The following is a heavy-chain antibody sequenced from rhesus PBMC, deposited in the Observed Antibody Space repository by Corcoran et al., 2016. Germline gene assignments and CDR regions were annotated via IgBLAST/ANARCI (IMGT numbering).Heavy chain of an antibody. V-gene: IGHV3S4*01. CDR2: ISNTGKPI. CDR1: GFTFSSYD. Sequence: EVQLVESGGGLVQPGGSLRLSCAASGFTFSSYDMSWVRQALGQGLEWVSSISNTGKPIYYADSVKGRFPISRDNTKNSLSMHMNSLKTEDTAVYYCTSITIFGLVMMNFDYWGQGVLVTVSP. D-gene: IGHD3-3*01. CDR3: TSITIFGLVMMNFDY. J-gene: IGHJ4*01.